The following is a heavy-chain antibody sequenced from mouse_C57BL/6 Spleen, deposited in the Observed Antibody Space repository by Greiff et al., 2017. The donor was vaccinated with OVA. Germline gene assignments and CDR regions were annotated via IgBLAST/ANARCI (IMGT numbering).Heavy chain of an antibody. CDR1: GFTFSSYA. V-gene: IGHV5-4*01. D-gene: IGHD2-4*01. CDR3: AGDYDGTGYFDY. CDR2: ISDGCSYT. J-gene: IGHJ2*01. Sequence: EVQLVESGGGLVKPGGSLKLSCAASGFTFSSYAMSWVRQTPEKRLEWVATISDGCSYTYYPDNGKGRFTISRDNAKNNLYLQMSHLKSEDTAMDYCAGDYDGTGYFDYWGQGTTLTVSS.